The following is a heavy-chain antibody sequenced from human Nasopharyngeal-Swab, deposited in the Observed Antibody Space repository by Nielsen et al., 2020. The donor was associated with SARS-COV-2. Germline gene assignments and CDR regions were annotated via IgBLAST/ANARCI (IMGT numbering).Heavy chain of an antibody. D-gene: IGHD6-19*01. CDR2: IYPGDPDT. CDR1: GYSFTSYW. J-gene: IGHJ4*02. CDR3: ARLVAVAGGGGGGADY. V-gene: IGHV5-51*01. Sequence: GGSLRLSCKGSGYSFTSYWIGWVRQMPGKGLEWMGIIYPGDPDTRYSPSFQGQVTISADKSISTAYLQWSSLKASDTAMYYCARLVAVAGGGGGGADYWGQGTLVTVSS.